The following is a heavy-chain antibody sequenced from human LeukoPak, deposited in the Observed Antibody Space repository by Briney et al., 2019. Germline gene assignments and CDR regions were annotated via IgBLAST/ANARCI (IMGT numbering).Heavy chain of an antibody. CDR1: GFTFSSYA. J-gene: IGHJ4*02. CDR2: ISYDGSNK. CDR3: AKDGRYSSSWYPAY. D-gene: IGHD6-13*01. Sequence: GGSLRLSCAASGFTFSSYAMHWVRQAPGKGLEWVAVISYDGSNKYYADSVKGRFTISRDNSKNTLYLQMNSLRAEDTAVYYCAKDGRYSSSWYPAYWGQGTLVTVSS. V-gene: IGHV3-30-3*01.